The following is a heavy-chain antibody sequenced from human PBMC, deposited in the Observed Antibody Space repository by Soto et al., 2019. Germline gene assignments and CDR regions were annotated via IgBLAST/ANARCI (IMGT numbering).Heavy chain of an antibody. D-gene: IGHD2-15*01. Sequence: ETLSLTCTVSGGSISSYYWSWIRQPPGKGLEWSGYIYYSGSTNYNPSLKSRVTISVDTSKNQFYLKLSSVTDADTAVYHCARVTHKGFVVVVAATYAFDICGQLTMVPVS. V-gene: IGHV4-59*01. J-gene: IGHJ3*02. CDR2: IYYSGST. CDR1: GGSISSYY. CDR3: ARVTHKGFVVVVAATYAFDI.